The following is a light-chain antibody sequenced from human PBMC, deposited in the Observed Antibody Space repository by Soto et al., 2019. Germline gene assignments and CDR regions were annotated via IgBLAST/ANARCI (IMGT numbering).Light chain of an antibody. J-gene: IGKJ2*01. CDR1: QSVSSSY. V-gene: IGKV3-20*01. CDR2: GAS. CDR3: QQYGAQPYY. Sequence: EIVLTQSPGILSLSPGERATLSCRASQSVSSSYLGWYQQRPGQAPRLLMYGASRRATGIPDRFSGSGSGTDFTLTISRLEPEDFAAYYCQQYGAQPYYFGQGTKLAIK.